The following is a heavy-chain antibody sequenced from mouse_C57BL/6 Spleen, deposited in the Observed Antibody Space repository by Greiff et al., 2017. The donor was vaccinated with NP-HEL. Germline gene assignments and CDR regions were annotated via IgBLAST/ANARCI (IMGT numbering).Heavy chain of an antibody. V-gene: IGHV1-42*01. CDR3: ARSGFAY. J-gene: IGHJ3*01. CDR2: INPSTGGT. Sequence: EVKLQESGPELVKPGASVKISCKASGYSFTGYYMNWVKQSPEKSLEWIGEINPSTGGTTYNQKFKAKATLTVDKSSSTAYMQLKSLTSEDSAVYYWARSGFAYWGRGTLVTVSA. CDR1: GYSFTGYY.